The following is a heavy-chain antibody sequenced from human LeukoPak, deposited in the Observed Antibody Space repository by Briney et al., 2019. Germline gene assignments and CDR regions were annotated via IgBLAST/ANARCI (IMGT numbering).Heavy chain of an antibody. V-gene: IGHV3-21*01. CDR1: GFTVSTYS. J-gene: IGHJ4*02. Sequence: GGSLRLSCAASGFTVSTYSMNWVRQAPGKGLEWVSGISPRGDIKYYADSVKGRFTISRDNAKNSLYLQMHSLRAEDTAVYYCAGGAPVDYWGEGTLVTVSS. D-gene: IGHD3-16*01. CDR3: AGGAPVDY. CDR2: ISPRGDIK.